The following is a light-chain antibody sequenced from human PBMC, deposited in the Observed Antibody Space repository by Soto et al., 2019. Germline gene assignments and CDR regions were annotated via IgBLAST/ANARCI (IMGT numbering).Light chain of an antibody. CDR3: QQYKNCLL. CDR1: QSVSSN. Sequence: ELVLTKSPATLSVSPGKRATHSCRASQSVSSNLAWYQQRPGEAPRLLIYGASTRATGIPVRFSGSGFGTEFTLTISILLSEDFAVYYCQQYKNCLLFCQGTRREIK. CDR2: GAS. V-gene: IGKV3-15*01. J-gene: IGKJ5*01.